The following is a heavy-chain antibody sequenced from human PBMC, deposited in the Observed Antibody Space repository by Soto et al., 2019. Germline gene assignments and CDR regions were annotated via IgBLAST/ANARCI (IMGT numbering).Heavy chain of an antibody. CDR1: GDSISNYY. J-gene: IGHJ4*02. D-gene: IGHD1-1*01. CDR2: IYYSGST. Sequence: PSETLSLTCPVSGDSISNYYGSWIRQPPGKGLEWIGYIYYSGSTNYNPSLQSRLTISVDTSKNQFSLTLTSVTAADTAVYYCARTQNDGNFDYWGQGILVTVSS. V-gene: IGHV4-59*08. CDR3: ARTQNDGNFDY.